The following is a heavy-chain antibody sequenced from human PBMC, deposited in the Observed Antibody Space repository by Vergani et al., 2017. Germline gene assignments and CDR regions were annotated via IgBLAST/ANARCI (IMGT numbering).Heavy chain of an antibody. D-gene: IGHD3-3*01. CDR1: GYSFTSYW. J-gene: IGHJ3*02. V-gene: IGHV5-51*01. Sequence: EVQLVPSGAEVKKPGESLTISCKGSGYSFTSYWIGWVRQMPGKGLEWMGIIYPGDSDTRYSPSFQGQVTISADKSISTAYLQWSSLKASDTAMYYCARGPVFWSGYSKHAFDIWGQGTMVTVSS. CDR2: IYPGDSDT. CDR3: ARGPVFWSGYSKHAFDI.